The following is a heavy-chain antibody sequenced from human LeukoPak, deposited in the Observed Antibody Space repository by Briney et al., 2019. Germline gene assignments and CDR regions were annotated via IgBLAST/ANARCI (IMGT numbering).Heavy chain of an antibody. V-gene: IGHV3-15*01. CDR3: TTGAAAGRGNWFDP. D-gene: IGHD6-13*01. J-gene: IGHJ5*02. CDR1: GFTFSNAW. Sequence: GGSLRLPCAASGFTFSNAWMNWVRQAPGKGLEWVGRIKSKADDGTTDYAAPVKGRFTISRDESKNTLYLQMNNLKTEDTAVYYCTTGAAAGRGNWFDPWGQGTLVTVSS. CDR2: IKSKADDGTT.